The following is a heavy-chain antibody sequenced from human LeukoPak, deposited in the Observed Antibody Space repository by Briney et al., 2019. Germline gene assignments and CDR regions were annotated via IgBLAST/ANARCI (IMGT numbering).Heavy chain of an antibody. CDR2: INHSGST. J-gene: IGHJ3*02. D-gene: IGHD3-22*01. V-gene: IGHV4-34*01. Sequence: SETLSLTCAVYGGSFSGYYWSWIRQPPGKGLEWIGEINHSGSTNYNPSLKSRVTMSVDTSKNQLSLRLNSVTAADTAVYYCASRDSSSYHYGAFDIWGQGTMVIVSP. CDR1: GGSFSGYY. CDR3: ASRDSSSYHYGAFDI.